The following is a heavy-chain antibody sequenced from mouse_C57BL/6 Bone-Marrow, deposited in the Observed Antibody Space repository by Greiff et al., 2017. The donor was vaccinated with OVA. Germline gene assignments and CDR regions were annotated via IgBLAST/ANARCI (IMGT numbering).Heavy chain of an antibody. J-gene: IGHJ4*01. D-gene: IGHD2-5*01. CDR2: IDPETGGT. V-gene: IGHV1-15*01. CDR1: GYTFTDYE. Sequence: QLHASWAALVRPGASVTLSCTASGYTFTDYEMHCVQQTPLHGLELIGAIDPETGGTAYNQKFKGKAILTADKSSSTAYMELRSLTSEDSAVYYCTRGYSNYYAMDYWGQGTSVTVSS. CDR3: TRGYSNYYAMDY.